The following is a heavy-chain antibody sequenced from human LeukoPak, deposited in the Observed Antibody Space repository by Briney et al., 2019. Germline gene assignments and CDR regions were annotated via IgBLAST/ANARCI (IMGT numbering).Heavy chain of an antibody. CDR3: AVSSGSRGYFQH. Sequence: ASVKVSCKASGGTFSSYAISWVRQAPGQGLEWMGWISAYNANTNYAQKLQGRVTMTTDTSTSTAYMELRSLRSDDTAVYYCAVSSGSRGYFQHWGQGTLVTVSS. CDR2: ISAYNANT. D-gene: IGHD6-19*01. V-gene: IGHV1-18*01. CDR1: GGTFSSYA. J-gene: IGHJ1*01.